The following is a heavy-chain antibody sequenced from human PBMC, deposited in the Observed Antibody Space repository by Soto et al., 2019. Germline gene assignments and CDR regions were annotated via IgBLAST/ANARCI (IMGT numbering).Heavy chain of an antibody. J-gene: IGHJ6*02. Sequence: EVQLLESGGGLVQPGGSLRLPFAASGFTFTNYPLTWVPQAQGKGLEGVPPISGSGGSTYYADSVKGRFTISRDNSKNTLYLQMDSLRAEDTAVYYCANPPPTMESTIYYYYGMDVWGQGTTVTVSS. CDR1: GFTFTNYP. CDR3: ANPPPTMESTIYYYYGMDV. V-gene: IGHV3-23*01. CDR2: ISGSGGST. D-gene: IGHD1-26*01.